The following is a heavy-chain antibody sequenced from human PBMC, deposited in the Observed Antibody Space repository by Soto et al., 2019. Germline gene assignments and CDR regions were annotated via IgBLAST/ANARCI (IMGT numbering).Heavy chain of an antibody. J-gene: IGHJ6*02. D-gene: IGHD5-18*01. CDR1: GGTFTSHT. CDR3: ARDERGYNYVSDYGLDV. V-gene: IGHV1-69*08. Sequence: QVQLVQSGAELKKPGSSVKVSCKASGGTFTSHTIIAWVRQAPGQGPEWMGRIIPTLDIVDYAQKFQDRVTITADKPTSTAYMELRCLISEDTAVYYCARDERGYNYVSDYGLDVWGQGTSVTVSS. CDR2: IIPTLDIV.